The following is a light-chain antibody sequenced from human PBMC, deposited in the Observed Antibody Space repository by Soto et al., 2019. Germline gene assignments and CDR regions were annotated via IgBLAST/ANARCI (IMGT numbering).Light chain of an antibody. CDR1: QSVSTY. V-gene: IGKV3-11*01. CDR3: QQRSNWQGP. CDR2: DAS. J-gene: IGKJ2*01. Sequence: EIVVTQSPATLSLSPGERATLSCRASQSVSTYVAWFQHKLGQAPRLLIYDASYRAIGVPARFSGGGSGTDFTLTISSLDPEDFAGYYCQQRSNWQGPFGRGNKLDIK.